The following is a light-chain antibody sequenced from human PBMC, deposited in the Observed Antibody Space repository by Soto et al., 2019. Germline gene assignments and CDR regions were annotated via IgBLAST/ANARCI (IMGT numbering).Light chain of an antibody. CDR3: QQFNYWPPIT. Sequence: EIVLTQSPGTLSLSPGERATLSCRASQSVSNSYLAWYQQIPGRAPRLLIYGASTRASGIPARFSASGSGTEFTLTISSLQSEDFAVYYCQQFNYWPPITFGQGTRLEIK. CDR1: QSVSNSY. J-gene: IGKJ5*01. CDR2: GAS. V-gene: IGKV3-15*01.